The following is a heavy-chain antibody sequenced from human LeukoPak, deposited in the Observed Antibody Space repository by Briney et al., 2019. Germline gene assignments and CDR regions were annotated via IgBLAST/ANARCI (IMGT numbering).Heavy chain of an antibody. Sequence: GGSLRLSCAASGFTFSSYSMNWVRQAPGKGLEWVSSISSSSSYIYYADSVKGRFTISRDNAKNSLYLQMNSLRAEDTAVYYCARAAYCSSTSCYGSDIWGQGTMVTVSS. CDR2: ISSSSSYI. D-gene: IGHD2-2*01. CDR1: GFTFSSYS. V-gene: IGHV3-21*01. J-gene: IGHJ3*02. CDR3: ARAAYCSSTSCYGSDI.